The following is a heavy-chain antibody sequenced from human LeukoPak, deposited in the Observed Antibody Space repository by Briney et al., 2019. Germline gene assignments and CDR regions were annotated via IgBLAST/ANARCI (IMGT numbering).Heavy chain of an antibody. CDR1: GFTFSSYE. CDR3: ARAHYYDSSAYDY. CDR2: ISSSGSAI. J-gene: IGHJ4*02. Sequence: GGSLRLSCAASGFTFSSYEMNWVRQAPGKGLEWVSYISSSGSAINYADSVEGRFTISRDNAKNSLYLRMNSLRAEDTAVYYCARAHYYDSSAYDYWGQETLVTVSS. D-gene: IGHD3-22*01. V-gene: IGHV3-48*03.